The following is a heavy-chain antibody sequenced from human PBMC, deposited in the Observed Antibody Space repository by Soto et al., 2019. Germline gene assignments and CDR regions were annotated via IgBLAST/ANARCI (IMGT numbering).Heavy chain of an antibody. V-gene: IGHV3-23*01. Sequence: GGSLRLSCAASGFTFSNYAVTWVRQAPGKGLEWVSTISGSGGSTYYADSVKGRFTISRDNSKNTLYLQMNSLRAEDTAIYYCAKDRGSSWYKIDSWGQETLVPVSS. J-gene: IGHJ4*02. CDR2: ISGSGGST. D-gene: IGHD6-13*01. CDR3: AKDRGSSWYKIDS. CDR1: GFTFSNYA.